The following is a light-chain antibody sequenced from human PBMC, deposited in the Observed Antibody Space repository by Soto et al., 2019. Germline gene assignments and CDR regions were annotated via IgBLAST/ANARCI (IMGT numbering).Light chain of an antibody. Sequence: QSALTQPPSASGAPGQSVTISCTGTSTDVGGYDYVSWYQQHPGKVPKLMIYEVNKRPSGVPDRFSGSKSGNTASLTVSGLQPEDEADYYCYSYAGGNDVFGTGTKLTVL. V-gene: IGLV2-8*01. CDR3: YSYAGGNDV. J-gene: IGLJ1*01. CDR2: EVN. CDR1: STDVGGYDY.